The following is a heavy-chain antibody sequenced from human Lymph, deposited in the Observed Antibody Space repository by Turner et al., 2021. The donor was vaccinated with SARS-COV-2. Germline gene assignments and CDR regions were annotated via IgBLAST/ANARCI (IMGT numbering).Heavy chain of an antibody. CDR3: ARDIPTTADYFDY. J-gene: IGHJ4*02. D-gene: IGHD4-17*01. Sequence: ELQLVESGGGLVKPGGSLRLSCAAPGFTFSTYSMNWVRQAPGKGLGWISSISSSSSYRYYADSVKGRFTISRDDAKNSLYLQMNSLRAEDTAGYYCARDIPTTADYFDYWGQGTLVTVSS. CDR1: GFTFSTYS. CDR2: ISSSSSYR. V-gene: IGHV3-21*01.